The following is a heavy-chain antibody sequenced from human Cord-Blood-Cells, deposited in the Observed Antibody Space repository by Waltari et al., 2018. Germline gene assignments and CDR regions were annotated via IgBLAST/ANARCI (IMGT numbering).Heavy chain of an antibody. D-gene: IGHD3-3*01. CDR1: GYTFTSYG. J-gene: IGHJ3*02. CDR2: ISAYNGNT. CDR3: ARDLAPYYDFWSGYYGAFDI. Sequence: QVQLVQSGAEVKKPGASVKVSCKASGYTFTSYGISWVRQAPGQGLEWMGWISAYNGNTNHAQKLQGKVTMTTDTSTSTAYMELRSLRSDDTAVYYCARDLAPYYDFWSGYYGAFDIWGQGTMVTVSS. V-gene: IGHV1-18*01.